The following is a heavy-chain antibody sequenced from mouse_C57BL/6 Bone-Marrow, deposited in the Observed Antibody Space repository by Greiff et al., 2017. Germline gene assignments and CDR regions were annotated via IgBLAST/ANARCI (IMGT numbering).Heavy chain of an antibody. D-gene: IGHD2-3*01. CDR3: ARQGGGYSSWFAY. CDR2: IYPRSGNT. V-gene: IGHV1-81*01. CDR1: GYTFTSYG. J-gene: IGHJ3*01. Sequence: HVQLQQSGAELARPGASVKLSCKASGYTFTSYGISWVKQRTGQGLEWIGEIYPRSGNTYYNEKFKGKATLTADKSSSTAYMALRSLTSEDSAVYFCARQGGGYSSWFAYWGQGTLVTVSA.